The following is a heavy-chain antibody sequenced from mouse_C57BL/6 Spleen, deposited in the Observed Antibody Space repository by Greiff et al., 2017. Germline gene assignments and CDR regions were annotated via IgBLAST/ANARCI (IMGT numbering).Heavy chain of an antibody. D-gene: IGHD3-1*01. V-gene: IGHV1-52*01. J-gene: IGHJ4*01. CDR1: GYTFTSYW. CDR2: IDPSDSET. Sequence: QVQLQQPGAELVRPGSSVKLSCKASGYTFTSYWMHWVKQRPIQGLEWIGNIDPSDSETHYNQKFKDKATLTVDKSSSTAYMQLSSLTSEDSAVYYCATLGGLDAMGYWGQGTSVTVSS. CDR3: ATLGGLDAMGY.